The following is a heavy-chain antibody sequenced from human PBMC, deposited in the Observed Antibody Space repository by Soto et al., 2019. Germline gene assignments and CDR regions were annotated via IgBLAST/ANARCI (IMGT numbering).Heavy chain of an antibody. CDR1: NASITSSGYY. J-gene: IGHJ4*02. CDR3: ARMSGTYYVPDY. D-gene: IGHD1-26*01. V-gene: IGHV4-31*03. CDR2: IYHSGST. Sequence: QVQLQESGPRLVEASQTLSLTCTVSNASITSSGYYWSWVRQPPGKRLEWIGYIYHSGSTFYSPSLQRRLTMSVDTSKHQFCLTLRSVTAADTAVYHCARMSGTYYVPDYWGQGTLVTVSS.